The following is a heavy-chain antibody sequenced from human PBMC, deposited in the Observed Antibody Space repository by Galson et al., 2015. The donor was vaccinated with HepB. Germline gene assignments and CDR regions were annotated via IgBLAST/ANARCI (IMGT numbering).Heavy chain of an antibody. CDR2: ISAYNGNT. CDR1: GYTFTSYG. V-gene: IGHV1-18*01. J-gene: IGHJ4*02. CDR3: AREPYCSGTSCYSDY. Sequence: SVKVSCKASGYTFTSYGISWVRQAPGQGLEWMGWISAYNGNTNYAQKLQGRVTMTTDTSTSTAYMELRSLRSDDTAVYYCAREPYCSGTSCYSDYWGQGTLVTVSS. D-gene: IGHD2-2*01.